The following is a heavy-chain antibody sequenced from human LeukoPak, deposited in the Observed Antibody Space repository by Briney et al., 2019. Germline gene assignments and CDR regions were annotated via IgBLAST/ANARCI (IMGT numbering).Heavy chain of an antibody. CDR1: GFTFSSYA. Sequence: PGRSLRLSCAASGFTFSSYAMHWVRQAPGKGLEWVAVISYDGSNKYYADSVKGRFTISRDNSKNTLYLQMNSLRAEDTAMYYCARGPIVVVPAAMFEDYYYYGMDVWGQGTTVTVSS. CDR2: ISYDGSNK. CDR3: ARGPIVVVPAAMFEDYYYYGMDV. J-gene: IGHJ6*02. V-gene: IGHV3-30-3*01. D-gene: IGHD2-2*01.